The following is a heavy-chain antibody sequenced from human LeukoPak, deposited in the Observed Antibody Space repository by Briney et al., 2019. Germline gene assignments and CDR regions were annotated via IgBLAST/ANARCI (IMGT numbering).Heavy chain of an antibody. Sequence: SETLSLTCAVYGGSFSGYYWSWIRQPPGKGLEWIGEINHSGSTNYNPSLKSRVTISVDRSKNQFSLKLSSVTAADTAVYYCARDASGYSSGLGAFDIWGQGTMVTVSS. CDR3: ARDASGYSSGLGAFDI. V-gene: IGHV4-34*01. CDR1: GGSFSGYY. D-gene: IGHD6-19*01. J-gene: IGHJ3*02. CDR2: INHSGST.